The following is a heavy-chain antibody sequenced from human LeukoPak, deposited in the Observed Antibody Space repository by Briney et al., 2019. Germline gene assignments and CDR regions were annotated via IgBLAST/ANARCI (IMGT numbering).Heavy chain of an antibody. CDR1: GGSFSGYY. J-gene: IGHJ4*02. V-gene: IGHV4-34*01. CDR3: VRESGSYFHY. Sequence: KSSETLSLTCAVYGGSFSGYYWSWIRQPPGKGLEWIGEINHSGSTNYNPSLKSRVTISVDTSKNQFSLKLSSVTAADTAVYYCVRESGSYFHYWGPGTQVTVSS. D-gene: IGHD1-26*01. CDR2: INHSGST.